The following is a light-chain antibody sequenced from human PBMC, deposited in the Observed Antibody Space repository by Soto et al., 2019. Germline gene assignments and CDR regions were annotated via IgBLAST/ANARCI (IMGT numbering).Light chain of an antibody. V-gene: IGLV2-14*01. J-gene: IGLJ1*01. Sequence: QSVLTQPASVSGSPGQSITISCTGTSSDVGDYNYVSWYQQHPGKAPKVMIYDVSNRPSGVSNRFSGSKSGNTASLTISGLQAEDEDDYYCSSYTSSSTLVFGTGTKVTVL. CDR2: DVS. CDR1: SSDVGDYNY. CDR3: SSYTSSSTLV.